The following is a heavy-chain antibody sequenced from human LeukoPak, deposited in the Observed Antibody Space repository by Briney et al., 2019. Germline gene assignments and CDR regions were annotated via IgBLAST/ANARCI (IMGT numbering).Heavy chain of an antibody. CDR3: ARGPRGYSGYLFDY. CDR1: GGSFSGYY. J-gene: IGHJ4*02. D-gene: IGHD5-12*01. Sequence: SETLSLTCAVYGGSFSGYYWSWIRQPPGKGLEWIGGINHSGSTNYNPSLKSRVTISVDTSKNQFSLKLSSVTAADTAVYYCARGPRGYSGYLFDYWGQGTLVTVSS. CDR2: INHSGST. V-gene: IGHV4-34*01.